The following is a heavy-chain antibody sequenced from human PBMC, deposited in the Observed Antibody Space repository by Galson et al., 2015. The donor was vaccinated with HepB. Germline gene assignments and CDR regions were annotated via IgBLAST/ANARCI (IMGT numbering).Heavy chain of an antibody. J-gene: IGHJ4*02. CDR1: GYTFTGYD. CDR3: ARSFDY. V-gene: IGHV1-2*06. Sequence: SVKVSCKASGYTFTGYDMHWVRQAPGQGLEWMGRINPNSGDADYAQRFDDRVTLTRDTSISTAYMELSGLRSDDTAVYYCARSFDYWGQGSLVTVAS. CDR2: INPNSGDA.